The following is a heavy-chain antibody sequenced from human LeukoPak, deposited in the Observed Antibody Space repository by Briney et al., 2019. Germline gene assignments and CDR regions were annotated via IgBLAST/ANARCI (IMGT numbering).Heavy chain of an antibody. Sequence: GGSLRLSCATAGFTFSTFGIHWVRQTPGKGLEWGGAIQSDGSKQYYGDSVKGRFTISRDSSKNTVYLQMNSLRDEDTAVYYCASLGNDILTGYHPPDYWGQGTLVTVSS. CDR1: GFTFSTFG. J-gene: IGHJ4*02. CDR3: ASLGNDILTGYHPPDY. D-gene: IGHD3-9*01. CDR2: IQSDGSKQ. V-gene: IGHV3-33*03.